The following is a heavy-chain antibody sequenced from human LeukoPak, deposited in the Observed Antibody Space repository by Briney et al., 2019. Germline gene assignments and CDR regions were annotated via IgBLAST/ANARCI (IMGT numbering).Heavy chain of an antibody. J-gene: IGHJ3*02. CDR1: GGSISSYY. CDR3: ARELISGDRTWDI. V-gene: IGHV4-59*01. D-gene: IGHD7-27*01. CDR2: IYYSGST. Sequence: PSETLSLTCTVSGGSISSYYWSWIRQPPGKGLEWIGYIYYSGSTNYNPSLKSRVTISVDTSKNQFTLKLSSVTAADTAVYYCARELISGDRTWDIWGQGTMVTVSS.